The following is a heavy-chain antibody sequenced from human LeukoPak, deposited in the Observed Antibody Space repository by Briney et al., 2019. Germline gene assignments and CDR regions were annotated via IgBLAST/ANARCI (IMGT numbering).Heavy chain of an antibody. CDR3: ARDHGEAAAGVFAPFDY. Sequence: ASVKVSCKASGYTFTSYGIRWVRQAPGQGLEWMGWISAYNGNTHYAQNLQGRVTMTTDTSTSTAYMELRSLRSDDAAVYYCARDHGEAAAGVFAPFDYWGQGTLVTVSS. V-gene: IGHV1-18*01. J-gene: IGHJ4*02. CDR1: GYTFTSYG. D-gene: IGHD6-13*01. CDR2: ISAYNGNT.